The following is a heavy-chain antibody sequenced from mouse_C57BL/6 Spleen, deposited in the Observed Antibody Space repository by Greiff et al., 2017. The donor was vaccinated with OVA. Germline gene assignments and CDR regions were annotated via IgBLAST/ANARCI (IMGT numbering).Heavy chain of an antibody. Sequence: EVQLVESEGGLVQPGSSMKLSCTASGFTFSDYYMAWVRQVPEKGLEWVANINYDGSSTYYLDSLKSRFIISRDNAKNILYLQMSSLKSEDTATYYCARRGGYDYDWYFDVWGTGTTVTVSS. CDR3: ARRGGYDYDWYFDV. CDR1: GFTFSDYY. V-gene: IGHV5-16*01. D-gene: IGHD2-4*01. CDR2: INYDGSST. J-gene: IGHJ1*03.